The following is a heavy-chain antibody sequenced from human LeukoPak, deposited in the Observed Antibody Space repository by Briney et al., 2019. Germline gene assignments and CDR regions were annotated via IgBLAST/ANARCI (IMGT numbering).Heavy chain of an antibody. CDR1: GFTFDDYA. CDR2: ISWNSGSI. V-gene: IGHV3-9*01. J-gene: IGHJ3*02. CDR3: AKDRVLLWFGELGNDAFDI. Sequence: PGGSLRLSCAASGFTFDDYAMHWVRQAPGKGLEWVSGISWNSGSIGYADSVKGRFTISRDNAKNSLYLQMNSLRAEDTALYYCAKDRVLLWFGELGNDAFDIWGQGTMVTVSS. D-gene: IGHD3-10*01.